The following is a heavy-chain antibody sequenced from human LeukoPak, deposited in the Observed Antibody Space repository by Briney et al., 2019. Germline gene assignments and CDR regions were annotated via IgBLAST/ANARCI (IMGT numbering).Heavy chain of an antibody. CDR1: GFSFNTYN. V-gene: IGHV3-23*01. Sequence: GGSLRLSCAASGFSFNTYNMNWVRHAPGKGLEWVSAISGSGGSTYYADSVKGRFTISRDNSKNTLYLQMNSLRAEDTAVYYCAKDSVQYYYDSSGYWGYYYYGMDVWGQGTTVTVSS. CDR2: ISGSGGST. CDR3: AKDSVQYYYDSSGYWGYYYYGMDV. D-gene: IGHD3-22*01. J-gene: IGHJ6*02.